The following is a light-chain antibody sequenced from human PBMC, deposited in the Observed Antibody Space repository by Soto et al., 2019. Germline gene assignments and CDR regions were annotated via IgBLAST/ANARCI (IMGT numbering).Light chain of an antibody. Sequence: EIVMTQSPATLSVSPGERATLSCRASQSVSSNLAWYQQKAGQAPRLLIYGASTMPTGIPSRFSGSGSGTEFNLTISSLQSEDFGVYYCQQYNNWPRTFGQGTKVEIK. CDR2: GAS. CDR3: QQYNNWPRT. CDR1: QSVSSN. V-gene: IGKV3-15*01. J-gene: IGKJ1*01.